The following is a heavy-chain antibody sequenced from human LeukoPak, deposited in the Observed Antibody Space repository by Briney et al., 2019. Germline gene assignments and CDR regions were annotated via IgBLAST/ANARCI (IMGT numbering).Heavy chain of an antibody. CDR3: ARGRIQLWLGYYFDY. D-gene: IGHD5-18*01. V-gene: IGHV4-34*01. J-gene: IGHJ4*02. CDR1: GGSFSGYY. Sequence: PSETLSLTCAVYGGSFSGYYWSWIRQPPGKGLEWIGEINHSGSTNYNPSLKSRVTISVDTSKNQFSLKLSSVTAADTAVYYCARGRIQLWLGYYFDYWGQGTLVTVSS. CDR2: INHSGST.